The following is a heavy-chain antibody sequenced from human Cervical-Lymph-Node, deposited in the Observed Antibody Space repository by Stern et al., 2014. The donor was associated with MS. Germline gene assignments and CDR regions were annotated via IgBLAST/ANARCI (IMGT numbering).Heavy chain of an antibody. D-gene: IGHD1-1*01. CDR3: ASQSEAGTGD. CDR2: IISVIGIT. J-gene: IGHJ4*02. CDR1: GGTFSGYT. V-gene: IGHV1-69*09. Sequence: QVQLVQSGAEVKKPGSSVRVSCKASGGTFSGYTISWVRQAPGQGLGWMGRIISVIGITNYAQKFQGRVTITADKSTNTAYMELTSLTSEDTAVYYCASQSEAGTGDWGQGTLVIVSS.